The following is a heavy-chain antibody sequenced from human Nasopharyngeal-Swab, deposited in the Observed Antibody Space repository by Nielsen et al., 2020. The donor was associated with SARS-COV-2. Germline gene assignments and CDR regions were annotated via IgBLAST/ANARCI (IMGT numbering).Heavy chain of an antibody. CDR1: GFTFSRNS. CDR3: AKDLRGPYFF. Sequence: GESLKISCAASGFTFSRNSMNWVRQAPGKGLEWVAAISGSGDISGSGGSTYYADSVKGRFTIYRDNSKNTQSLQMNSLRVEDTALYYCAKDLRGPYFFWGQGTLVTVSS. D-gene: IGHD2/OR15-2a*01. CDR2: ISGSGDISGSGGST. V-gene: IGHV3-23*01. J-gene: IGHJ4*02.